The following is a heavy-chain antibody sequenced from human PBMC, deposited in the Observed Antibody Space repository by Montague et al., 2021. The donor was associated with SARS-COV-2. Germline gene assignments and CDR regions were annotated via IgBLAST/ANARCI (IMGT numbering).Heavy chain of an antibody. Sequence: ETLSLTCAVHGGSFSTYSWNWIRQPPGKGLEWIGEIHHGGSTNXNPSLKSRVTISADTSKNQFSLKLTSMAAADTAVYYCARLGDGVEPSPILWVGPYYSSYYIDVWGHGTPVTVSS. V-gene: IGHV4-34*01. CDR3: ARLGDGVEPSPILWVGPYYSSYYIDV. CDR2: IHHGGST. D-gene: IGHD3-10*01. CDR1: GGSFSTYS. J-gene: IGHJ6*03.